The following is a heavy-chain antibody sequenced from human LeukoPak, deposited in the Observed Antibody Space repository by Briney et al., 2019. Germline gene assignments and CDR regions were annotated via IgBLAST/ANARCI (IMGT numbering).Heavy chain of an antibody. D-gene: IGHD5-12*01. Sequence: GGSLRLSXAASGFTFSSYSMNWVRQAPGKGLEWVSSISSSSSYIYYADSVKGRFTISRDNAKNSLYLQMNSLRAEDTAVYYCARGSGYYWFDPWGQGTLVTVSS. CDR2: ISSSSSYI. CDR3: ARGSGYYWFDP. CDR1: GFTFSSYS. J-gene: IGHJ5*02. V-gene: IGHV3-21*01.